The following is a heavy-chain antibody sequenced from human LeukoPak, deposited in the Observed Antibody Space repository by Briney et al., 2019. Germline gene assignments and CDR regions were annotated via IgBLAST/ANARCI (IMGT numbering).Heavy chain of an antibody. V-gene: IGHV5-51*01. CDR2: IYPDDSDT. J-gene: IGHJ3*02. D-gene: IGHD2/OR15-2a*01. Sequence: GESLKISCKGSGYSFTSYWIGWLRQMPGKGLEWMGIIYPDDSDTRYSPSFQGQVTISADKSINTAYLQWSSLKASDSAMYYCARRDSWGSVIVAFDIWGQGTMVTVSS. CDR1: GYSFTSYW. CDR3: ARRDSWGSVIVAFDI.